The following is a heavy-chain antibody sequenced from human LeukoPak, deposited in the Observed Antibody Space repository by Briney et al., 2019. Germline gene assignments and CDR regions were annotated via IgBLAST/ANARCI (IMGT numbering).Heavy chain of an antibody. Sequence: GGSLRLSCAASGFTFSTYAMHWVRQAPGKGLEGVAVISYDGSNKYYADSVKGRFTISRDNSKNTLNLQMDSLRAEDTALYYCARNPRGEYYFDYWGQGTLVTVSS. CDR3: ARNPRGEYYFDY. CDR2: ISYDGSNK. V-gene: IGHV3-30-3*01. D-gene: IGHD6-6*01. J-gene: IGHJ4*02. CDR1: GFTFSTYA.